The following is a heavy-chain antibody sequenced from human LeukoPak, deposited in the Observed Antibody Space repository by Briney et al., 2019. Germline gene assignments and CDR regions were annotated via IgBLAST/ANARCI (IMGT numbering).Heavy chain of an antibody. J-gene: IGHJ4*02. CDR2: IFDVGNT. Sequence: GGSLSLSCAASEFTVSNNFMNWVRQAPRKGMEWVSVIFDVGNTYYADSVKDRFTISRDNSKNTLYLQMNSLRVEDTAVYYCTRDAPAGGKLDSWGQGTLVTVSS. V-gene: IGHV3-66*01. CDR3: TRDAPAGGKLDS. CDR1: EFTVSNNF. D-gene: IGHD4-23*01.